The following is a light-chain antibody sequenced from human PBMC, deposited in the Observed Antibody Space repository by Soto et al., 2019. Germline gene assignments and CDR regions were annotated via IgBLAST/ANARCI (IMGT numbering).Light chain of an antibody. J-gene: IGKJ2*01. Sequence: EIVLTQSPATLSLSPGERATLSCRASQTISSFLAWYQQKPGQAPRLLIYDTSNRATGVPARFSGSRSGTDFTLTISSLEPEDFAVYYCQQRTNTPLFGQGNKLEIK. CDR3: QQRTNTPL. CDR1: QTISSF. CDR2: DTS. V-gene: IGKV3-11*01.